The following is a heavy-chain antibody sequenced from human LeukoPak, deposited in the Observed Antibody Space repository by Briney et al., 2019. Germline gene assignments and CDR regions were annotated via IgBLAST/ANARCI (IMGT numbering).Heavy chain of an antibody. V-gene: IGHV4-39*07. CDR2: IYYSGST. D-gene: IGHD3-10*01. Sequence: PSETLSLTCTVSGGSISSSSYYWGWIRQPPGKGLEWIGSIYYSGSTYYNPSLKSRVTISVDTSKNQFSLKLSSVTAADTAVYYCARERAVLLWFGEPPNWFDPWGQGTLVTVSS. CDR1: GGSISSSSYY. J-gene: IGHJ5*02. CDR3: ARERAVLLWFGEPPNWFDP.